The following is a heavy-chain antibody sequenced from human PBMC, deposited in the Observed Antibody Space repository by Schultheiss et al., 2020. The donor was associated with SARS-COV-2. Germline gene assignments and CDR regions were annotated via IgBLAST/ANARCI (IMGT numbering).Heavy chain of an antibody. V-gene: IGHV1-69*04. CDR1: GYTFTSYG. D-gene: IGHD1-1*01. CDR3: ARVKGRDYNSPPDY. CDR2: IIPILGIA. J-gene: IGHJ4*02. Sequence: SVKVSCKASGYTFTSYGISWVRQAPGQGLEWMGRIIPILGIANYAQKFQGRVTITADKSTSTAYMELSSLRSEDTAVYYCARVKGRDYNSPPDYWGQGTLVTVSS.